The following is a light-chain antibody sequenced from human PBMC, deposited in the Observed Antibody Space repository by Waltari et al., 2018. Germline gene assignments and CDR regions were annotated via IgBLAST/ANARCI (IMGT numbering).Light chain of an antibody. CDR3: QQSYSTPPDT. CDR2: TAS. CDR1: QSSDIY. V-gene: IGKV1-39*01. J-gene: IGKJ2*01. Sequence: DIQMTQSPSSLSASIGDRVTITCRASQSSDIYLNWYQQKPGKAPKHLIHTASSLQSGVPSRFSGGGSGTEFTLTISDLQPEDFATDYCQQSYSTPPDTFGQGTKLEIK.